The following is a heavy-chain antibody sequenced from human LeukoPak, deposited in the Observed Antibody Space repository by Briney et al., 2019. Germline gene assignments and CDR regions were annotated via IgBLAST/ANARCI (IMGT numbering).Heavy chain of an antibody. J-gene: IGHJ4*02. V-gene: IGHV3-23*01. CDR3: AKWKYSNSGIDDY. CDR1: GFTFSSYA. Sequence: GGSLRLSCAASGFTFSSYAMSWVRQVPGKGLEWVSVISGSGDNTYYADSVKGRFTISRDNSKNMLYLQMNSLRAEDTAVYYCAKWKYSNSGIDDYWGQGTPVTVSS. CDR2: ISGSGDNT. D-gene: IGHD6-6*01.